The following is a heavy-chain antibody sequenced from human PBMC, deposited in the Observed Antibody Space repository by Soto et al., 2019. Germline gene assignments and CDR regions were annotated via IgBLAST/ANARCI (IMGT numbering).Heavy chain of an antibody. V-gene: IGHV4-59*01. CDR1: GGSISSYY. D-gene: IGHD3-16*01. J-gene: IGHJ4*02. CDR2: IYYSGST. CDR3: ARDRAWGTFDY. Sequence: QVQLQESVPGLVKPSETLSLTCTVSGGSISSYYWSWIRQPPGKRLEWIGYIYYSGSTIYNPSLKSRVTRSVDTSKNQFSLKLTSVTAADTAVYYCARDRAWGTFDYWGQGTLVTVSS.